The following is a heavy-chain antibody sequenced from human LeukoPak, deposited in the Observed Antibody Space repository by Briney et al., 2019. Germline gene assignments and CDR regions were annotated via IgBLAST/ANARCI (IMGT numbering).Heavy chain of an antibody. V-gene: IGHV3-64D*09. D-gene: IGHD6-13*01. CDR2: ISSNAIST. Sequence: GGSLRLSCSASGFIFSSYAIHWVRQAPGKGLECVSSISSNAISTFYAESVRGRFTITRDNSKNTLFLQMTSLRNEDTAMYYCVKDRSSSSLRYFDYWGQGTLVTVSS. J-gene: IGHJ4*02. CDR3: VKDRSSSSLRYFDY. CDR1: GFIFSSYA.